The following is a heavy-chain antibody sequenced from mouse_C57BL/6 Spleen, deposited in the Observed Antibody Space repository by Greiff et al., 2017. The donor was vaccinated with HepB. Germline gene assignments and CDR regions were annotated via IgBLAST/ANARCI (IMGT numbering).Heavy chain of an antibody. J-gene: IGHJ1*03. V-gene: IGHV5-9-1*02. CDR1: GFTFSSYA. CDR3: TRELGSRYRYFDV. D-gene: IGHD1-1*01. Sequence: EVQVVESGEGLVKPGGSLKLSCAASGFTFSSYAMSWVRQTPEKRLEWVAYISSGGDYIYYADTVKGRFTISRANARNTLYLQMSSLKSEDTAMYDCTRELGSRYRYFDVWVTGTTVTVSS. CDR2: ISSGGDYI.